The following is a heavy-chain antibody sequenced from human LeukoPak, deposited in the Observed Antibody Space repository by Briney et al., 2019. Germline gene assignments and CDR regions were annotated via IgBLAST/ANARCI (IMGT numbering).Heavy chain of an antibody. CDR2: ISYDGSNK. J-gene: IGHJ4*02. Sequence: GGSLRLSCAASGFTFSSYGMHWVRQAPGKGLEWVAVISYDGSNKYYADSVKGRFTISRDNSKNTLYLQMNSLRAEDTAVYYCAGYGYGSFDYWGQGTLVTVSS. V-gene: IGHV3-30*03. CDR1: GFTFSSYG. CDR3: AGYGYGSFDY. D-gene: IGHD5-18*01.